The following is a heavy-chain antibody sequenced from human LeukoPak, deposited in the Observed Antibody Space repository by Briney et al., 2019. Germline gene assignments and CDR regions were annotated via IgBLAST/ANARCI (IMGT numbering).Heavy chain of an antibody. V-gene: IGHV3-48*03. Sequence: GGSLRLSCAASGFTFSSYEMNWVRQAPGKGLEWVSYISSSGSTIYYADSVKGRFTISRDNAKNSLYLQMNSLRAEDTAVYYCARDGYHYYGSGTYLGYYYMDVWGKGTTVTISS. D-gene: IGHD3-10*01. CDR2: ISSSGSTI. CDR3: ARDGYHYYGSGTYLGYYYMDV. CDR1: GFTFSSYE. J-gene: IGHJ6*03.